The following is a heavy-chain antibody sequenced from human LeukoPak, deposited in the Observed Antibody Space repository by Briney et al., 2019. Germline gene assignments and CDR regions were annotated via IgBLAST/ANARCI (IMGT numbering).Heavy chain of an antibody. Sequence: QPGGSLRLSCAASGFTFSSYEMNWVRQAPGKGLEWVSYISSSGSSIYYADSVKGRFTISRDNAKNSLYLQMNSLRAEDTAVYYCARFYFGSGRPTHLDYWGQGTLVTVSS. V-gene: IGHV3-48*03. D-gene: IGHD3-10*01. CDR1: GFTFSSYE. CDR2: ISSSGSSI. J-gene: IGHJ4*02. CDR3: ARFYFGSGRPTHLDY.